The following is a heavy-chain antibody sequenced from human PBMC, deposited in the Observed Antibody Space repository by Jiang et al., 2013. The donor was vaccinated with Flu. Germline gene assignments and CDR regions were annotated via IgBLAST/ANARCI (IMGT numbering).Heavy chain of an antibody. V-gene: IGHV3-53*01. J-gene: IGHJ4*02. D-gene: IGHD2-2*01. CDR1: GVSVSSTY. CDR3: ARLPMKFQLLPSDN. Sequence: QLLESGGGLIQPGGSLRLSCAASGVSVSSTYMSWVRQAPGKGLEWVSVIYGGGRTYYADSVRGRFTLSRDTSKNTVYLQMNNLRAEDTAVYYCARLPMKFQLLPSDNWGRGTLVTVSS. CDR2: IYGGGRT.